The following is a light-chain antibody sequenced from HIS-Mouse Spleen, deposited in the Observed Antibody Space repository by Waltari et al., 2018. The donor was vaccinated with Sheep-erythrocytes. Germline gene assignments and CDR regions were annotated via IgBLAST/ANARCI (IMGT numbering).Light chain of an antibody. CDR2: AAS. V-gene: IGKV1-39*01. Sequence: DIQMTQSPSSLSASVGDRVTITCRASQSISSYLNWYQQKPGKAPKLLIYAASSLQSGVPSRFSGSGSGTDFTLTISSLQPEDFATYYCQQRSNWYTFGQGTKLEIK. CDR1: QSISSY. J-gene: IGKJ2*01. CDR3: QQRSNWYT.